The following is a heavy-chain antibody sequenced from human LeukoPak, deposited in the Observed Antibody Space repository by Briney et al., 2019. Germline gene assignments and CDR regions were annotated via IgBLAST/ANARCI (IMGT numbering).Heavy chain of an antibody. Sequence: SETLSLTCTVSGGSISSYYWSWIRQPAGKGLEWIGRIYTSGSTNYNPSLKSRVTISVDTSKNQFSLKLSSVTAADTAVYYCARDKEDCSSTSCNNWFDPWGQGTLVTVSS. D-gene: IGHD2-2*01. CDR2: IYTSGST. J-gene: IGHJ5*02. V-gene: IGHV4-4*07. CDR1: GGSISSYY. CDR3: ARDKEDCSSTSCNNWFDP.